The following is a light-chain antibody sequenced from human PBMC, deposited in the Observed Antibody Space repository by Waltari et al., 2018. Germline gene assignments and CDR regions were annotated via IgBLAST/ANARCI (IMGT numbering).Light chain of an antibody. Sequence: DVVMTQSPLSLPFTLGQPASISCRSSQSLVHSDGNTYLYWFQQRPGQSPRPLIYKVSXXXXXXXXXXXXXXXXXXXXXKIXRXEAEXXXXXXXMQGTHWPYTFGQGTKLETK. J-gene: IGKJ2*01. V-gene: IGKV2-30*02. CDR2: KVS. CDR3: MQGTHWPYT. CDR1: QSLVHSDGNTY.